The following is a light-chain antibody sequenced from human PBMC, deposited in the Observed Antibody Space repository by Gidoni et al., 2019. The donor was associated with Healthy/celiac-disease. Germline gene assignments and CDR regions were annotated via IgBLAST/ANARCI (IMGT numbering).Light chain of an antibody. Sequence: EIVMTQSPATLSVSPGERATLSCRASQSVSSNLAWYQQKPGQAPRLLIYGASTRATGIPARFSGNGSGTEFTLTISSLQSEDFAVYYCQQYNNWPPWTFXQXTKVEIK. J-gene: IGKJ1*01. CDR3: QQYNNWPPWT. CDR1: QSVSSN. V-gene: IGKV3-15*01. CDR2: GAS.